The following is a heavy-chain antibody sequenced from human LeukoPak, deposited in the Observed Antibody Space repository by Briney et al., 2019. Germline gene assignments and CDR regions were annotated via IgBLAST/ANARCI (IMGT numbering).Heavy chain of an antibody. J-gene: IGHJ4*02. CDR3: AKDWALLLWFGELGFDY. V-gene: IGHV3-30*04. CDR1: GFTFSSYA. CDR2: ISYDGSNK. Sequence: GGSLRLSCAASGFTFSSYAMHWVRQAPGKGLEWVAVISYDGSNKYYADSVKGRFTISRDNSKNTLYLQMNSLRAEDTAVYYCAKDWALLLWFGELGFDYWGQGTLVTVSS. D-gene: IGHD3-10*01.